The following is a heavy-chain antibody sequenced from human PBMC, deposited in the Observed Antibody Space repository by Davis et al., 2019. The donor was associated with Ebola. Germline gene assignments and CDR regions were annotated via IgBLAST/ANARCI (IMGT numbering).Heavy chain of an antibody. V-gene: IGHV3-11*01. CDR2: ISSSGSTI. Sequence: SLILSCAASGFTYSDYYMSWIRQAPGKALEWVSYISSSGSTIYYADSVKGRFTISRDNSKNTLYLQMNSLRTEDTAVYYCAKGYCSGGSCYSDAFDIWGQGTMVTVSS. J-gene: IGHJ3*02. CDR3: AKGYCSGGSCYSDAFDI. D-gene: IGHD2-15*01. CDR1: GFTYSDYY.